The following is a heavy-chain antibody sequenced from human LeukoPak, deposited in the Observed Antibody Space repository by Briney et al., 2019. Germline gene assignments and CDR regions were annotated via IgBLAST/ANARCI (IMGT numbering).Heavy chain of an antibody. Sequence: SQTLSLTCTVSGGSISSGDYYWSWIRQPPGKGLEWIGYIYYSGSTYYNPSLKSRVTMSVDTSKNQFSLRLSSVTAADTAAYYCARGFYGDYVDYWGQGTLVTVSS. CDR2: IYYSGST. D-gene: IGHD4-17*01. V-gene: IGHV4-30-4*01. CDR1: GGSISSGDYY. CDR3: ARGFYGDYVDY. J-gene: IGHJ4*02.